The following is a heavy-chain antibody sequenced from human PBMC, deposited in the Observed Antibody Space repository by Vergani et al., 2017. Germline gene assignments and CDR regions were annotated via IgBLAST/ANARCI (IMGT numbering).Heavy chain of an antibody. CDR1: GGSISSYY. D-gene: IGHD2-15*01. CDR2: IYYSGSK. CDR3: ERSDVAADYFDY. Sequence: QVQLQESGPGLVKPSETLSLTCTVSGGSISSYYWSWSRQPPGKGLGWVGYIYYSGSKNYNPSLQSRVTISVDTSKNQFSLKLSSVTAAYTAVCYCERSDVAADYFDYWGQGTLVTVSS. J-gene: IGHJ4*02. V-gene: IGHV4-59*01.